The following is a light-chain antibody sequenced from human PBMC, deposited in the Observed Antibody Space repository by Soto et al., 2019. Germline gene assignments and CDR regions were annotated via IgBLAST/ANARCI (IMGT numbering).Light chain of an antibody. Sequence: DIQMTQSPSSLSASVGDRVTITCRASQGIGNSLAWYQQKPGNVPKLLIYAASTLQSGVPSRFSGSASETDFTLTNTSLQPEDVATYYCEKYNGAPPITFGPDTKVDIK. CDR3: EKYNGAPPIT. CDR2: AAS. V-gene: IGKV1-27*01. CDR1: QGIGNS. J-gene: IGKJ3*01.